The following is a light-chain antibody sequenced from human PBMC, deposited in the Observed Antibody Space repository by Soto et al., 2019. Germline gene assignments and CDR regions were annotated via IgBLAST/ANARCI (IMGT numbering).Light chain of an antibody. CDR2: DAS. CDR1: QDISNY. V-gene: IGKV1-33*01. Sequence: DIQLTQSPSSLSASVGDLVTITCQASQDISNYLNWYQQKPGKAPKLLICDASNLKTGVPLRFSGSGSGTLFTFTISSLQPEDIGTYFCQQFDNLPMFAFGQGTKV. J-gene: IGKJ2*01. CDR3: QQFDNLPMFA.